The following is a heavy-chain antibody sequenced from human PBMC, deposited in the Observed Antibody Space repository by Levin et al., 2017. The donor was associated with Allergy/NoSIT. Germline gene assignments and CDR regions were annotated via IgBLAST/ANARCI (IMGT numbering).Heavy chain of an antibody. Sequence: ETLSLTCAASKFTFSTYWMNWVRQPPGKGLEWLANINEDGSEKYYVDSVQGRFTISRDNAKNSLYLHMNSLRAEDTAVYYCTRSFDYWGQGTLVTVSS. V-gene: IGHV3-7*01. J-gene: IGHJ4*02. CDR1: KFTFSTYW. CDR3: TRSFDY. CDR2: INEDGSEK.